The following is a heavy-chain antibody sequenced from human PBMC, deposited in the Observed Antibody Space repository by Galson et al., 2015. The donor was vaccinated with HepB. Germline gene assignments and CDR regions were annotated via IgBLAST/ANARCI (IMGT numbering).Heavy chain of an antibody. Sequence: SLRLSCAASGFTFSSYAMHWVRQAPGKGLEWVAVISYDGSNKYYADSVKDRFTISRDNSKNTLYLQMNSLRAEDTAVYYCARGGNFWSPTPYYYYYMDVWGKGTTVTVSS. CDR2: ISYDGSNK. CDR1: GFTFSSYA. CDR3: ARGGNFWSPTPYYYYYMDV. J-gene: IGHJ6*03. V-gene: IGHV3-30-3*01. D-gene: IGHD3-3*01.